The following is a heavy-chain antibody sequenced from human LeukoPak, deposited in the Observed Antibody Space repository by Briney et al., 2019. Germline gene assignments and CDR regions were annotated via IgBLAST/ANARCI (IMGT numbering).Heavy chain of an antibody. CDR1: GFTFSSYW. D-gene: IGHD5-18*01. CDR3: ARQQDTAMATYYFDY. J-gene: IGHJ4*02. V-gene: IGHV3-74*01. CDR2: INSDGSST. Sequence: GGSLRLSCAASGFTFSSYWMHWVRQAPGKGLVWVSRINSDGSSTSCADSVKGRFTISRDNAKNTLYLQMNSLRAEDTAVYYCARQQDTAMATYYFDYWGQGTLVTVSS.